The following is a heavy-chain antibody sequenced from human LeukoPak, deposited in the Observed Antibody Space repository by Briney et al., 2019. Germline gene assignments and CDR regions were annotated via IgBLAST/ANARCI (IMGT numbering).Heavy chain of an antibody. CDR1: GYSFTSYW. Sequence: GESLKISCKGSGYSFTSYWIGWVRQMPGKGLEWMGIIYPGDSDTRYSPSFQGQVTMSADKSISTAYLKWSSLKASDTAMYYCARRATGTTKWFDPWGQGTLVTVSS. D-gene: IGHD1-1*01. V-gene: IGHV5-51*01. CDR2: IYPGDSDT. J-gene: IGHJ5*02. CDR3: ARRATGTTKWFDP.